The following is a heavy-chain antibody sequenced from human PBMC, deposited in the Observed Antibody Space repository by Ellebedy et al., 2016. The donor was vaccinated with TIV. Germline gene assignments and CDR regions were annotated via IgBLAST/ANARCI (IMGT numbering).Heavy chain of an antibody. CDR2: IWNDGSNK. Sequence: GESLKISXAASGFTFSSFRMHWVRQAPGKGLEWVAVIWNDGSNKDYAASVKGRFTISRDDSKNTLYLQMNSLRGEDTAVYYCARPDSEDNYMDVWGKGTAVTVSS. CDR3: ARPDSEDNYMDV. J-gene: IGHJ6*03. CDR1: GFTFSSFR. V-gene: IGHV3-33*08.